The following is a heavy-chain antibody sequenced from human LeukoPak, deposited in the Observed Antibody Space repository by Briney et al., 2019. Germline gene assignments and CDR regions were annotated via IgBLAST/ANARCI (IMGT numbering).Heavy chain of an antibody. CDR1: GFTFSNYG. CDR2: ISYDGTNK. CDR3: AREYRDYYDSSGYYYVNYFDY. J-gene: IGHJ4*02. D-gene: IGHD3-22*01. Sequence: SGRSLRLSCAASGFTFSNYGIHWVRQAPGKGLEWVAVISYDGTNKYYADSVKGRFTISRDNSKNTLYLQMNSLRAEDTAVYYCAREYRDYYDSSGYYYVNYFDYWGQGTLVTVSS. V-gene: IGHV3-30*12.